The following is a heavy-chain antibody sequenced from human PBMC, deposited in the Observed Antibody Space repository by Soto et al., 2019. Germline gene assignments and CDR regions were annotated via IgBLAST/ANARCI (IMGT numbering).Heavy chain of an antibody. D-gene: IGHD3-16*01. Sequence: ASVKVSCKASGYTFTSYSIHWLRQASGQGPEWMGWMNAKSGDTFFPQRFQGKFNMTWDTSLSTAYMEVGSLTSDDTAIYYCARGNPFNYAGFDVWGQGTTVTVSS. CDR3: ARGNPFNYAGFDV. CDR1: GYTFTSYS. CDR2: MNAKSGDT. J-gene: IGHJ6*02. V-gene: IGHV1-8*02.